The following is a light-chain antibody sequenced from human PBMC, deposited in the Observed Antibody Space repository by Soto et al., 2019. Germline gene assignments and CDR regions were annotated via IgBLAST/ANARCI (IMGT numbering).Light chain of an antibody. V-gene: IGLV2-23*02. CDR3: CSYAGGLGRV. CDR2: EVS. J-gene: IGLJ3*02. Sequence: QSALTQPASVSGSPGQSITISCTGTSSDVGSYNLVSWYQQHPGKAPKLMIYEVSKRPSGVSNRFSGSKSGNTASLTISGLEAEDEADYYCCSYAGGLGRVFGGGTKLTVL. CDR1: SSDVGSYNL.